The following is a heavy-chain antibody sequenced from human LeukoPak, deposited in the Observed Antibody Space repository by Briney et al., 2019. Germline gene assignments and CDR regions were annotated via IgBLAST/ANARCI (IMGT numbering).Heavy chain of an antibody. J-gene: IGHJ4*02. V-gene: IGHV3-20*04. CDR2: INWNGGST. CDR3: ARLGTRYCTSTSCHSQFDF. CDR1: GFTFDDYG. D-gene: IGHD2-2*01. Sequence: GGSLRLSCAASGFTFDDYGMSWVRQAPGKGLEWVPGINWNGGSTGYADSVKGRFTISRDNAKNSLYLQMNSLRAEDTALYYCARLGTRYCTSTSCHSQFDFWGQGTLVTVSS.